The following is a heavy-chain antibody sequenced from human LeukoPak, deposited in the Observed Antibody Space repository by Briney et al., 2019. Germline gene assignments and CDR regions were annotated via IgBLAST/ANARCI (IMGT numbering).Heavy chain of an antibody. CDR1: GFTFSTYA. Sequence: GSLRLSCAASGFTFSTYAMSWVRQAPGKGLEWVSAISGSGGSTYYADSVKGRFTISRDNSKNTLYPQMNSLRAEDTAVYYCAKMTTVVTPPSDYWGQGTLVTVSS. J-gene: IGHJ4*02. V-gene: IGHV3-23*01. CDR3: AKMTTVVTPPSDY. D-gene: IGHD4-23*01. CDR2: ISGSGGST.